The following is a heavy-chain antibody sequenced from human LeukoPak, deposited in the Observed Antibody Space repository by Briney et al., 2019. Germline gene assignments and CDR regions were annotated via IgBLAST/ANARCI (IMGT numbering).Heavy chain of an antibody. D-gene: IGHD5-18*01. J-gene: IGHJ6*02. CDR3: AKDIERYSYDPYHYYGMDV. V-gene: IGHV3-9*01. CDR1: GFTFDDYA. Sequence: GGSLRLSCAASGFTFDDYAMHWVRQAPGKGLEWVSGISWNSGSIGYADSVKGRFTISRDNAKNSLYLQMNSLRAEDTALYYCAKDIERYSYDPYHYYGMDVWGQGTTVTVSS. CDR2: ISWNSGSI.